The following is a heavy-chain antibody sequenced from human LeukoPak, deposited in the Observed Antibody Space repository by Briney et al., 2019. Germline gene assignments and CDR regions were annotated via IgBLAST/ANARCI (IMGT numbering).Heavy chain of an antibody. V-gene: IGHV1-69*05. CDR3: ARDTITGTTEAFDI. D-gene: IGHD1-7*01. CDR2: IIPSFGTA. J-gene: IGHJ3*02. CDR1: GGTFSSYA. Sequence: SVKVSCKASGGTFSSYAISWVRQAPGQGLEWMGGIIPSFGTANYAQKFQGRVTITTDESTSTAYMELSSLRSEDTAVYYCARDTITGTTEAFDIWGQGTMVTVSS.